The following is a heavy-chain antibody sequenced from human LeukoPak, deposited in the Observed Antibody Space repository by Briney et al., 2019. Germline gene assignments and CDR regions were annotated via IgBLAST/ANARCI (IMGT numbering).Heavy chain of an antibody. D-gene: IGHD3-16*01. Sequence: GGSLRLSCAASGFTVSSNYMSWVRQAPGKGLEWVSVIYSGGSTYYADSVKGRFIISRDNSKNTLYLQMNSLRAEDTAVYYCARSVDVGDYFDYWGQGTLVTVSS. CDR3: ARSVDVGDYFDY. J-gene: IGHJ4*02. V-gene: IGHV3-53*01. CDR2: IYSGGST. CDR1: GFTVSSNY.